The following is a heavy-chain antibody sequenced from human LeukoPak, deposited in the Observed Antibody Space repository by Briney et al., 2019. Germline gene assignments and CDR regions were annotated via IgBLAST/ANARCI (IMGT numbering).Heavy chain of an antibody. CDR1: GYTFTSYA. CDR2: INAGNGNT. V-gene: IGHV1-3*03. CDR3: ARDRVTTDPKFDY. Sequence: ASVKVSCKASGYTFTSYAMHWVRQAPGQRLEWMGWINAGNGNTKYSQEFQGRVTITRDTSASTAYMELSSLRSEDMAVYYCARDRVTTDPKFDYWGQGTLVTVSS. J-gene: IGHJ4*02. D-gene: IGHD4-17*01.